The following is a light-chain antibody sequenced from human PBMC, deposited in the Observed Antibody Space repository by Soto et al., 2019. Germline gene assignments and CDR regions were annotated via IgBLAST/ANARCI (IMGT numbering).Light chain of an antibody. CDR1: QSVSSR. Sequence: EIVFTQSPRTLSLSPGERATLPCRASQSVSSRLAWYQQRPGQAPRLLMSGASSRATGIPDRFSGSGSGTDFTLTISRLEPEDFALYYCQHYAHNSPITFGQGTRLEI. CDR3: QHYAHNSPIT. CDR2: GAS. J-gene: IGKJ5*01. V-gene: IGKV3-20*01.